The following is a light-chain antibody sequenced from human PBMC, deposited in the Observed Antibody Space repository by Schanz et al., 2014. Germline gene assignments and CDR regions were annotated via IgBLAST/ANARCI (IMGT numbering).Light chain of an antibody. Sequence: DIQMTQSPSSLSASVGDRITITCQASNDINKFLIWYQQKPGNAPKILIYDASTLERGVPSRFSGGGSGRSFTLSISRLQPEDVGTYYCQQYGGFPLTFGQGTTVQVK. CDR3: QQYGGFPLT. CDR2: DAS. J-gene: IGKJ1*01. V-gene: IGKV1-33*01. CDR1: NDINKF.